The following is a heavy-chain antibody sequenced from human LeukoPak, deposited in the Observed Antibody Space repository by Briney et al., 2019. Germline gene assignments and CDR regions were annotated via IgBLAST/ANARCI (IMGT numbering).Heavy chain of an antibody. CDR3: ARDRGSSSLDY. Sequence: GGSLRLSCAASGFTFISYSMTWVRQAPGKGLEWVSSISSSSNYIYYADSLKGRFTISRDNTKNSLYLQMNSLRAADTAVYYCARDRGSSSLDYWGQGTLVTVSS. D-gene: IGHD6-6*01. CDR2: ISSSSNYI. J-gene: IGHJ4*02. CDR1: GFTFISYS. V-gene: IGHV3-21*01.